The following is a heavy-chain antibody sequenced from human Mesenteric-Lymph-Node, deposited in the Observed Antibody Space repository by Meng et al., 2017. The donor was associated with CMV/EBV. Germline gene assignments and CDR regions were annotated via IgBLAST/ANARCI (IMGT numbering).Heavy chain of an antibody. Sequence: AISGDSVASDSTAWNWIRQSPSRGLEWLGRTYYRSKWYNDYAVYVKSRVTINPDTSMNHFSLHLNSVTPEDTAVYYCARETGDAFNIWGQGTMVTVSS. CDR2: TYYRSKWYN. D-gene: IGHD3-9*01. CDR3: ARETGDAFNI. V-gene: IGHV6-1*01. J-gene: IGHJ3*02. CDR1: GDSVASDSTA.